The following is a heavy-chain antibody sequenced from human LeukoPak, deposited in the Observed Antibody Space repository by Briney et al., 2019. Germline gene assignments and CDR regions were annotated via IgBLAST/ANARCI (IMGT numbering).Heavy chain of an antibody. CDR1: GYTLTELS. V-gene: IGHV1-24*01. CDR2: FDPEDGET. J-gene: IGHJ6*02. Sequence: GASVKVSCKVSGYTLTELSMHWVRQAPGKGLEWMGGFDPEDGETIYAQKSQGRVTMTEDTSTDTAYKELSSLRSEDTAVYYCATEGTRYYDILTGYYSGMDVWGQGTTVTVSS. CDR3: ATEGTRYYDILTGYYSGMDV. D-gene: IGHD3-9*01.